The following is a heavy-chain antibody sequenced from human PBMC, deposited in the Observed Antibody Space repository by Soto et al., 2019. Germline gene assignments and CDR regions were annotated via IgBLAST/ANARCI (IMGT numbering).Heavy chain of an antibody. Sequence: SETLSLTCTVSGGSISSGGYYWSWIRQHPGKGLEWIGYIYYGGSTYYNPSLKSRVTISVDTSKNQFSLKLSSVTAADTAVYYCAREGGAGYGFDYWGQGTLVTVSS. J-gene: IGHJ4*02. D-gene: IGHD5-12*01. CDR3: AREGGAGYGFDY. V-gene: IGHV4-31*03. CDR1: GGSISSGGYY. CDR2: IYYGGST.